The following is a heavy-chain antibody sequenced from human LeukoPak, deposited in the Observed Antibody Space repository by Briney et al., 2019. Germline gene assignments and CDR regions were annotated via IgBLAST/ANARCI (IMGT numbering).Heavy chain of an antibody. CDR3: AKGYCRSTSCRFDY. CDR1: RFTFTTYS. J-gene: IGHJ4*02. D-gene: IGHD2-2*01. Sequence: GGSLRLSCAASRFTFTTYSMNWVRQAPGKGLEWVSSISSSSTYIYYADSVKGRFTISRDNAKNSLYLQMNSLRAEDTAVYYCAKGYCRSTSCRFDYWGQGTLVTVSS. CDR2: ISSSSTYI. V-gene: IGHV3-21*01.